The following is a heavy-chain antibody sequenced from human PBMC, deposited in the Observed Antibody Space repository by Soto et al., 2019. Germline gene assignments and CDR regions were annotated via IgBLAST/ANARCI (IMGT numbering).Heavy chain of an antibody. V-gene: IGHV3-30-3*01. Sequence: GGSLRLSCAASGFTFSSYAMHWVRQAPGKGLEWVAVISYDGSNKCYADSVKGRFTISRDNSKNTLYLQMNSLRAEDTAVYYCAREKKTYSSGWYQLGGYDYWGQGTLVTVSS. CDR1: GFTFSSYA. J-gene: IGHJ4*02. CDR3: AREKKTYSSGWYQLGGYDY. CDR2: ISYDGSNK. D-gene: IGHD6-19*01.